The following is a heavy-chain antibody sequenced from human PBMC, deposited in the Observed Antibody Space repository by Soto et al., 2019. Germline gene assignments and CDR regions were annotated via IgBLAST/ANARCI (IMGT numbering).Heavy chain of an antibody. J-gene: IGHJ5*02. CDR2: ISGSGGST. Sequence: PGGSLRLSCAASGFTFSSYAMSWVRQAPGKGLEWVSAISGSGGSTYYADSVKGRFTISRDNSKNTLYLQMNSLRAEDTAVYYCAKVGPGYCSSTSCYFNWFDPWGQGTLVTVSS. D-gene: IGHD2-2*01. V-gene: IGHV3-23*01. CDR1: GFTFSSYA. CDR3: AKVGPGYCSSTSCYFNWFDP.